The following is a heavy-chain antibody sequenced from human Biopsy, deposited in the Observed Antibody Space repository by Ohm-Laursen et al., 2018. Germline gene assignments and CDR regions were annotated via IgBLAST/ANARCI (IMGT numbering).Heavy chain of an antibody. J-gene: IGHJ6*02. D-gene: IGHD3-9*01. CDR1: GYTFTTYY. Sequence: ASVKVSCKASGYTFTTYYIHWVRQAPGQGLEWMGIINPTGGTTSYAEKFQGRVTLTRDTSTGTVYLELNSLIYEDTALYYCARDETGSSVFGPYYYGMDVWGQGTTVTVSS. CDR2: INPTGGTT. CDR3: ARDETGSSVFGPYYYGMDV. V-gene: IGHV1-46*01.